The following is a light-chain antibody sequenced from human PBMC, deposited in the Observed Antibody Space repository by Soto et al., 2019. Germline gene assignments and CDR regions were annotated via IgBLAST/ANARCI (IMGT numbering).Light chain of an antibody. J-gene: IGKJ2*01. V-gene: IGKV3-20*01. Sequence: EIVLTQSPGTLSLSPGERATLSCRASQSVSSSYLAWYQQKPGQAPRLLIYGASRRATGIPDRFSGRGSGTEFTLTISRMEQEDFAVYYCQQYGSSPLYTFGQGTKLEIK. CDR3: QQYGSSPLYT. CDR2: GAS. CDR1: QSVSSSY.